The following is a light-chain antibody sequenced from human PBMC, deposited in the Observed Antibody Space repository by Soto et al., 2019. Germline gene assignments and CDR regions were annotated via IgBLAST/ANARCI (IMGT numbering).Light chain of an antibody. CDR2: GAS. V-gene: IGKV3-15*01. CDR3: QQYNNWPRT. Sequence: EIVMTQSPATLSVSPGERATLSCRASQSVSSNLAWYQQKPGQAPRLLIYGASTRATGIPARFSGSGSGTEFTLTISSLLSEDSAVYYCQQYNNWPRTFGQGTMVEIK. J-gene: IGKJ1*01. CDR1: QSVSSN.